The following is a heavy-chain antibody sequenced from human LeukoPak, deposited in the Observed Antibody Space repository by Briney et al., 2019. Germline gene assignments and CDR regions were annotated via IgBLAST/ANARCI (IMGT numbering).Heavy chain of an antibody. D-gene: IGHD3-16*01. CDR3: ARGGIGGGFDI. J-gene: IGHJ3*02. CDR1: GFTFSIYA. Sequence: GGSLRLSCAASGFTFSIYAMHWGRQAPGKGLEWVALISYDGSNNYYADSVKGRFTISRDNSKNTLYLQMNSLRAEDTAVYYCARGGIGGGFDIWGQGTMVTVSS. CDR2: ISYDGSNN. V-gene: IGHV3-30-3*01.